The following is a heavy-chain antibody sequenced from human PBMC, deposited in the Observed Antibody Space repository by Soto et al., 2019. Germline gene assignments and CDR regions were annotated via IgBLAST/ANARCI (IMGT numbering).Heavy chain of an antibody. Sequence: ASVKVSCKASGYTSTSYGIIWVRQAPGQGLEWMGWISAYNGNTNYAQKLQGRVTMTTDTSTSTAYMELRSLRSDDTAVYYCARGYCSGGSCYSAFDIWGQGTMVTVS. CDR1: GYTSTSYG. D-gene: IGHD2-15*01. V-gene: IGHV1-18*01. CDR3: ARGYCSGGSCYSAFDI. J-gene: IGHJ3*02. CDR2: ISAYNGNT.